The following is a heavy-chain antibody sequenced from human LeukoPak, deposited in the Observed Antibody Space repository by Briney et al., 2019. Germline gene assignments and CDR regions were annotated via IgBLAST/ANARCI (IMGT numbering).Heavy chain of an antibody. CDR1: GFTFSSYS. D-gene: IGHD5-18*01. CDR2: ISSSSSTM. V-gene: IGHV3-48*01. CDR3: ARGSEYSYTSRGAFDI. J-gene: IGHJ3*02. Sequence: PGGSLRLSCAASGFTFSSYSMNWVRQAPGKGLEWVSYISSSSSTMYYADSVKGRFTISRDNAKNSLYLQMNSLRAEDTAVYYCARGSEYSYTSRGAFDIWGQGTMVTVSS.